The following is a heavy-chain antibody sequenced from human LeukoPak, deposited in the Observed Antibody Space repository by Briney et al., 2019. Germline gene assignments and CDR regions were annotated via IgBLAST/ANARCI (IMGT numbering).Heavy chain of an antibody. CDR2: TYQRSEWFT. V-gene: IGHV6-1*01. CDR1: GDSVSNNSAA. Sequence: SQTLSLTCVISGDSVSNNSAAWNWIRQSPSRGLEWLGRTYQRSEWFTDYAVFVKSLLTINADTSKNQFSLLLKSVTPEDTAMYCCARRGGGKGVADGFHVWGQGTMVTVSS. D-gene: IGHD2-15*01. CDR3: ARRGGGKGVADGFHV. J-gene: IGHJ3*01.